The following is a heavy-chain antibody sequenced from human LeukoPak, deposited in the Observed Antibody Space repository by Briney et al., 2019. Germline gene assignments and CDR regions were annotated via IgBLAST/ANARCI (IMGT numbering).Heavy chain of an antibody. CDR3: AREAYYDFWSGYWDPGSFDY. V-gene: IGHV4-61*02. CDR1: GGSISSGSYY. J-gene: IGHJ4*02. Sequence: TLSLTCTVSGGSISSGSYYWSWIRQPAGKGLEWIGRIYTSGSTNYNPSLKSRVTISVDTSKNQFSLKLSSVTAADTAVYYCAREAYYDFWSGYWDPGSFDYWGQGTLVTVSS. D-gene: IGHD3-3*01. CDR2: IYTSGST.